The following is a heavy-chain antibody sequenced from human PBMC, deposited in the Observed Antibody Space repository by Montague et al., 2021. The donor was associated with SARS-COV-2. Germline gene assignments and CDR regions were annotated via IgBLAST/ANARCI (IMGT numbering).Heavy chain of an antibody. J-gene: IGHJ4*02. V-gene: IGHV4-61*02. D-gene: IGHD1-26*01. CDR3: ARFGSGTLEFDL. CDR2: IRTTGHT. CDR1: GASISTGIYY. Sequence: TVSGASISTGIYYWSWIRQPAGKGLEWIGRIRTTGHTDYNSSLESRVFMSVDTSTNQFSLSLTSVTAADTAVYFCARFGSGTLEFDLWGQGTLVTVSS.